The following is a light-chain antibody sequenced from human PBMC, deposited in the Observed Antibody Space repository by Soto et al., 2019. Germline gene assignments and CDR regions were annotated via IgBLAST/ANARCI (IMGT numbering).Light chain of an antibody. V-gene: IGKV1-17*02. J-gene: IGKJ4*01. CDR1: QGIRND. CDR3: LQLDSYPLT. Sequence: DIQMTPSPSSLSASVGDRVTITCRASQGIRNDLQWYQQKPGKAPKRLIYAASSLQSGVPSRFSVSGSGTEFTLTISNLQPEDFATYFCLQLDSYPLTFGGGTKVEIK. CDR2: AAS.